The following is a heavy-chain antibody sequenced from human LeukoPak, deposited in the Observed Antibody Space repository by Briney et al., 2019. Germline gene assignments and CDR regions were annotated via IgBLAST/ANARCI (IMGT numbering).Heavy chain of an antibody. D-gene: IGHD2-2*01. CDR1: GVSISSSSYY. J-gene: IGHJ4*02. CDR2: IYYSGST. V-gene: IGHV4-39*01. Sequence: SETLSLTCTVSGVSISSSSYYWGWIRQPPGKGLEWIGSIYYSGSTYYIPSLKSRVTISVGTSKNQFSLKLSSVTAADTAVYYCARHYCSSTSCHFDYWGQGILVSVSS. CDR3: ARHYCSSTSCHFDY.